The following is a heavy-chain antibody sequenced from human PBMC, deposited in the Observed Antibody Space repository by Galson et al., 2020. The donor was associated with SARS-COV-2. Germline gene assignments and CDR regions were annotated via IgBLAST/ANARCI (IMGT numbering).Heavy chain of an antibody. D-gene: IGHD2-2*01. CDR1: GGSISSGGYS. Sequence: SQTLSPTCAVSGGSISSGGYSWSWIRQPPGKGLEWIGYIYHSGSTYYNPSLKSRVTISVDRSKNQFSLKLSSVTAADTAVYYCARAGEHQRDDACDIWGQGTMVTVSS. J-gene: IGHJ3*02. V-gene: IGHV4-30-2*01. CDR2: IYHSGST. CDR3: ARAGEHQRDDACDI.